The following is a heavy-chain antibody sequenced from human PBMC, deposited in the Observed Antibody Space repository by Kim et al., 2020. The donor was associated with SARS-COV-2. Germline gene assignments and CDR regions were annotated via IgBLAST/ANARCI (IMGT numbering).Heavy chain of an antibody. V-gene: IGHV3-23*01. CDR3: AKVGAYDSSGYYPYAFDI. J-gene: IGHJ3*02. D-gene: IGHD3-22*01. CDR1: GFTFSSYA. CDR2: ISGSGGST. Sequence: GGSLRLSCAASGFTFSSYAMSWVRQAPGKGLEWVSAISGSGGSTYYADSVKGRFTISRDNSKNTLYLQMNSLRAEDTAVYYCAKVGAYDSSGYYPYAFDIWGQGTMVTVSS.